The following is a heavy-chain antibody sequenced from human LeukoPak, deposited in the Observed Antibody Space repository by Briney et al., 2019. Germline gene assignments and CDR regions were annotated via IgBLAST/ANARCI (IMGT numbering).Heavy chain of an antibody. J-gene: IGHJ5*02. CDR1: GFTFSSYA. Sequence: GSLRLSCAASGFTFSSYAMSWIRQPPGKGLEWIGEINHSGSTNYNPSLKSRVTISVDTSKNQFSLKLSSVTAADTAVYYCARRNDPWGQGTLVTVSS. V-gene: IGHV4-34*01. CDR2: INHSGST. CDR3: ARRNDP.